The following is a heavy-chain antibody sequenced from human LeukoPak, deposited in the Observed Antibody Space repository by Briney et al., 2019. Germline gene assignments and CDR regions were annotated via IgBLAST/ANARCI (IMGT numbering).Heavy chain of an antibody. Sequence: VQPGGALRLSCVTSGFTPYDFAPHWVRQAPGEGLEWISLISGDGDNTYYANSVKGRFTISRDKSKNSLYLQMSSLRAEDTALYYCAKGVRSGTYYNCFDPWGQGTLVTVSS. D-gene: IGHD1-26*01. J-gene: IGHJ5*02. V-gene: IGHV3-43*02. CDR2: ISGDGDNT. CDR1: GFTPYDFA. CDR3: AKGVRSGTYYNCFDP.